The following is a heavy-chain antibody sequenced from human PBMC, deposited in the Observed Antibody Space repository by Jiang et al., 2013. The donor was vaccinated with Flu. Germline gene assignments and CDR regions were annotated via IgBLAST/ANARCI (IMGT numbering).Heavy chain of an antibody. CDR3: TTNYGDYFWSSFDF. CDR2: IKRKLDGGTA. CDR1: NAW. V-gene: IGHV3-15*07. D-gene: IGHD4-17*01. J-gene: IGHJ4*02. Sequence: NAWMHWVRQAPGRGVEWVGRIKRKLDGGTADYAAPVKGRFTVSRDDSKSTLYLEMNSLKTEDTAVYYCTTNYGDYFWSSFDFWGQGTLVTVSS.